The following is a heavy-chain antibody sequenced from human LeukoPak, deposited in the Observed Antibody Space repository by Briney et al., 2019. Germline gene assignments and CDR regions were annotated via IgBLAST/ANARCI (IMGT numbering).Heavy chain of an antibody. J-gene: IGHJ4*02. Sequence: SETLSLTCSVSGVSISAYYWSWIRQPPGKGLEWIGYIYYSGSTNYNPSLKSRVTISVDTSKNQFSLKLSSVTAADTAVYYRAGYSGSLSSIDYWGQGTLVTVSS. CDR2: IYYSGST. CDR3: AGYSGSLSSIDY. CDR1: GVSISAYY. V-gene: IGHV4-59*01. D-gene: IGHD1-26*01.